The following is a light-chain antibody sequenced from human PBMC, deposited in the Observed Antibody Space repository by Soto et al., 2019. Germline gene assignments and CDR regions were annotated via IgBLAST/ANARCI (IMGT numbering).Light chain of an antibody. CDR1: QSVSSSY. Sequence: EIVLTQSPGTLSLSPGERATLSCTASQSVSSSYLACYQQKPGQAPRLLIYGASSRATGIPDRFSGSGSGTDFTLTITRLEPEDFAVYYCQQYGSSHQTFGQGTTVDIK. V-gene: IGKV3-20*01. CDR3: QQYGSSHQT. CDR2: GAS. J-gene: IGKJ1*01.